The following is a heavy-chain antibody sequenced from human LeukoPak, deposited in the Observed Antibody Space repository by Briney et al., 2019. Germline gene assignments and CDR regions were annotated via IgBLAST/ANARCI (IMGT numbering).Heavy chain of an antibody. CDR3: ARDTSW. V-gene: IGHV3-30*14. Sequence: PGRSLRLSCAASGFTFSSYAMHWVRQAPGKGLEWVAVISYDGSNKYYADSVKGRFTISRDNSKNTLYLQMNSLRAEDTAVYYCARDTSWWGQGTLVTVSS. D-gene: IGHD2-2*01. J-gene: IGHJ4*02. CDR2: ISYDGSNK. CDR1: GFTFSSYA.